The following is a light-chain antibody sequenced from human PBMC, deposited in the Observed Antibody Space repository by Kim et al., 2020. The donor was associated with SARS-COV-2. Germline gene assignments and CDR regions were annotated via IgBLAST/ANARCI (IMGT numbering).Light chain of an antibody. Sequence: GQKVTIAYSGRSANIGNNYVTWYQQCPRAAPKLLSFNKNQRPSGVPDRVSGSESGTSATLGIAGLQTGDEADYYCGTWDSSLSAAVFGGGTQLTVL. CDR1: SANIGNNY. CDR2: NKN. V-gene: IGLV1-51*01. J-gene: IGLJ7*01. CDR3: GTWDSSLSAAV.